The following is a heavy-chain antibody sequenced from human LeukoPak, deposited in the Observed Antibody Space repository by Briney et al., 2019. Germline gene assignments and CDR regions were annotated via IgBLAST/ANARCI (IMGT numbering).Heavy chain of an antibody. Sequence: GGSLRLSCAASGFTFSSYSMNWVRQAPGKGLEGVSSISSSSNYIYYADSVKGRFTISRDNAKNSLYLQMNSLRAEDTAVYYCARDYTVTIFDYWGQGTLVTVSS. V-gene: IGHV3-21*01. CDR1: GFTFSSYS. D-gene: IGHD4-11*01. CDR3: ARDYTVTIFDY. CDR2: ISSSSNYI. J-gene: IGHJ4*02.